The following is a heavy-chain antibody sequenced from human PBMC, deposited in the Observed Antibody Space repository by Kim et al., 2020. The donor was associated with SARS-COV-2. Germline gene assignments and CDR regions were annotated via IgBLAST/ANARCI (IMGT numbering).Heavy chain of an antibody. V-gene: IGHV3-53*04. Sequence: GGSLRLSCAASGFTVSSNYMSWVRQAPGKGLEWVSVIYSGGSTYYADSVKGRFTISRHNSKNTLYLQMNSLRAEDTAVYYCARAIDYYDSSGYYYADAFDIWGQGTMVTVSS. D-gene: IGHD3-22*01. CDR3: ARAIDYYDSSGYYYADAFDI. J-gene: IGHJ3*02. CDR1: GFTVSSNY. CDR2: IYSGGST.